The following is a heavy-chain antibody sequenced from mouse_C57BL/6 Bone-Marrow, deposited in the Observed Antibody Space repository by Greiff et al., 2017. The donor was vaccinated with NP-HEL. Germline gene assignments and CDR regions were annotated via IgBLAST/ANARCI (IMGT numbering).Heavy chain of an antibody. V-gene: IGHV2-9-1*01. CDR2: IWTGGGT. CDR1: GFSLTSYA. Sequence: VKLVESGPGLVAPSQSLSITCTVSGFSLTSYAISWVRQPPGKGLEWLGVIWTGGGTNYNSAPKSRLSISKDNSKSQVFLKMNSLQTDDTARYYCARKYYGSSYEWYFDVWGTGTTVTVSS. CDR3: ARKYYGSSYEWYFDV. D-gene: IGHD1-1*01. J-gene: IGHJ1*03.